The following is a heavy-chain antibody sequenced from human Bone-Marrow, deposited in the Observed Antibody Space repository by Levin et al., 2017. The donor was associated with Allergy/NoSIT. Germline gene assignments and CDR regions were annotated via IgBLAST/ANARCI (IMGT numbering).Heavy chain of an antibody. Sequence: ETLSLTCVASGFTFSNYWMSWVRQVPGRGLEWVANINFDGSEIYYLDSVRGRFTISRDNAQNSLYLQMNSLRVEDTAVYFCTKDERWGQGTLVTVSS. CDR3: TKDER. CDR1: GFTFSNYW. CDR2: INFDGSEI. V-gene: IGHV3-7*04. J-gene: IGHJ4*02.